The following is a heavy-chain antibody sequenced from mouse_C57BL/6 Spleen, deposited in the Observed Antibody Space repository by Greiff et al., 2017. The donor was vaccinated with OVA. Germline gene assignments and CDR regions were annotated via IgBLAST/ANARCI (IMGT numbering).Heavy chain of an antibody. V-gene: IGHV1-69*01. D-gene: IGHD2-13*01. Sequence: QVQLQQPGAELVMPGASVKLSCKASGYTFTSYWMHWVKQRPGQGLEWIGEIDPSDSYTNYNQKFKGKSTLTVDTSSSTAYMQLSSLTSEDSAVSYYERLGRDCDMDVWGTGTSVTVSS. CDR1: GYTFTSYW. CDR3: ERLGRDCDMDV. CDR2: IDPSDSYT. J-gene: IGHJ1*03.